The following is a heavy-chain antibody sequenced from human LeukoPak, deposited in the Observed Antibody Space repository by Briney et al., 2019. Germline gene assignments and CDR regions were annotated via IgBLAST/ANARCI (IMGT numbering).Heavy chain of an antibody. D-gene: IGHD5-12*01. CDR3: AKDHLIVATTDLDY. CDR1: GFTFSSYA. J-gene: IGHJ4*02. Sequence: HPGRSLRLSCAASGFTFSSYAMSWVRQAPGKGLEWVSAISGSGGSTYYADSVKGRFTISRDNSKNTLYLQMNSLRAEDTAVYYCAKDHLIVATTDLDYWGQGTLVTVSS. V-gene: IGHV3-23*01. CDR2: ISGSGGST.